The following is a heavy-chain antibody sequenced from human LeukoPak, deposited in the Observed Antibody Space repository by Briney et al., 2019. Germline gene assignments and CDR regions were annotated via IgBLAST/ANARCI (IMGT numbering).Heavy chain of an antibody. CDR3: ARLEGDSLFDY. CDR2: IYYSGST. Sequence: SQTLSLTCTVSGGSITSSNYYWVWIRPPPGKGLEWIGSIYYSGSTYYNPSLKSRVTISVDTSKNQFSLKLSSVTAADTAVYYWARLEGDSLFDYWGQGTLVTVSS. J-gene: IGHJ4*02. CDR1: GGSITSSNYY. V-gene: IGHV4-39*01. D-gene: IGHD2-21*02.